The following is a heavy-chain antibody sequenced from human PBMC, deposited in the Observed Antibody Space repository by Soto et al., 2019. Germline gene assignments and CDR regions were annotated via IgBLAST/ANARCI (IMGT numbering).Heavy chain of an antibody. CDR3: ASERITIFGVVYYYGMDV. J-gene: IGHJ6*02. CDR1: GGSISSSSYY. CDR2: IYYSGST. D-gene: IGHD3-3*01. V-gene: IGHV4-39*01. Sequence: SETLFLTCTVSGGSISSSSYYWGWIRQPPGKGLEWIGSIYYSGSTYYNPSLKSRVTISVDTSKNQFSLKLSSVTAADTAVYYCASERITIFGVVYYYGMDVWGQGTTVTVSS.